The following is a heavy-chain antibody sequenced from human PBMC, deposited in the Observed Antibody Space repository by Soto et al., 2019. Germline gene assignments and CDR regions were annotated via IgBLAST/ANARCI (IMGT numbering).Heavy chain of an antibody. V-gene: IGHV4-59*08. J-gene: IGHJ5*02. CDR2: IYYSGST. D-gene: IGHD3-9*01. Sequence: SETLSLTCTVSGGSISSYYWSWIRQPPGKGLEWIGYIYYSGSTNYNPSLKSRVTISVDTSKNQFSLKLSSVTAADTAVYYCARQVASYYDMRWFDPWGQGTLVTVSS. CDR3: ARQVASYYDMRWFDP. CDR1: GGSISSYY.